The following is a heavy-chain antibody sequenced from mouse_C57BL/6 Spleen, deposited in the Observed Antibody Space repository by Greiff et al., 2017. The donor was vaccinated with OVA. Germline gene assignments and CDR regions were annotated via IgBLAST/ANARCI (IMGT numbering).Heavy chain of an antibody. J-gene: IGHJ1*03. CDR1: GFTFSDYG. V-gene: IGHV5-17*01. Sequence: DVMLVESGGGLVKPGGSLKLSCAASGFTFSDYGMHWVRQAPEKGLEWVAYISSGSSTIYYADTVKGRFTISRDNAKNTLFLQMTSLRSEDTAMYYCARPKSYGKTWYFDVWGTGTTVTVSS. CDR3: ARPKSYGKTWYFDV. D-gene: IGHD1-1*02. CDR2: ISSGSSTI.